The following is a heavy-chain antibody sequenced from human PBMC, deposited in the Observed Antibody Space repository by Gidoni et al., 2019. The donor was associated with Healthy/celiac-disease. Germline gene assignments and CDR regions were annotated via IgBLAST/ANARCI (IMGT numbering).Heavy chain of an antibody. CDR2: IYYSGST. J-gene: IGHJ4*02. Sequence: QVQLQESGPGLVKPSQTLSLTCTVSGGSISSGGYYWTWTLQHPGKGLEWIGYIYYSGSTYYNPSLKSRVTISVDTSKNQFSLKLSSVTAADTAVYYCARGGGAMDSRPPAYWGQGTLVTVSS. CDR3: ARGGGAMDSRPPAY. V-gene: IGHV4-31*03. CDR1: GGSISSGGYY. D-gene: IGHD5-18*01.